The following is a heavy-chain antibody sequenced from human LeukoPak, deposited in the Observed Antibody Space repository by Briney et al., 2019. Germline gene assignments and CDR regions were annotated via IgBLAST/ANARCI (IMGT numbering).Heavy chain of an antibody. Sequence: GGSLRLSCAASGFTFSSYTMNWVRQAPGKGLEWVSSISSSSSYIDYADSVKGRFTISRDNAKNSLYLQMNSLRAEDTAVYYCAELGITMIGGVWGKGTTVTISS. CDR1: GFTFSSYT. D-gene: IGHD3-10*02. J-gene: IGHJ6*04. CDR2: ISSSSSYI. V-gene: IGHV3-21*01. CDR3: AELGITMIGGV.